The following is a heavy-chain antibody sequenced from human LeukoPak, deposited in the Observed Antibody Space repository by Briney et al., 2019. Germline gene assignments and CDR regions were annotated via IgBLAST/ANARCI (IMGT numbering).Heavy chain of an antibody. Sequence: SETLSLTCTVSGGSISSYYWSWIRQPPGKGLEWIGFIYDSGSTNYNPSLKSRVTISVDTSKNQFSLKLGSVTAADTAVYYCARRTFGGVIAYWGQGTLVTVSS. V-gene: IGHV4-59*01. CDR2: IYDSGST. CDR1: GGSISSYY. J-gene: IGHJ4*02. D-gene: IGHD3-16*02. CDR3: ARRTFGGVIAY.